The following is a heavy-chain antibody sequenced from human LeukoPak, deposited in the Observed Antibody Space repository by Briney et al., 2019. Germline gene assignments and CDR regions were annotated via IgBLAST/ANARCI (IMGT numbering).Heavy chain of an antibody. CDR1: GYTFTGYY. CDR3: AREPRPPGSVNYGPGFDY. Sequence: ASVKVSCKASGYTFTGYYIHWVRQAPGQGLEWMGIINPSSGGTSYTQKFQGRVTMTRDTSTSTVYVELSSLRSEDSAVYYCAREPRPPGSVNYGPGFDYWGQGSLVTVSS. CDR2: INPSSGGT. V-gene: IGHV1-46*01. J-gene: IGHJ4*02. D-gene: IGHD3-10*01.